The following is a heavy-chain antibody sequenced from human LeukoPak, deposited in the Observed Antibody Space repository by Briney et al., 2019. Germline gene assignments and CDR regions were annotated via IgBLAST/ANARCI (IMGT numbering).Heavy chain of an antibody. Sequence: GGSLRLSCAAPGFSFSTYSMNWVRQAPGKGLEWVSYISSSSTTIHYADSVRGRFTISRDNVKNSLFLQMNSLSAEDTAVYYCARGRNWFDPWGQGTLVTVSS. CDR1: GFSFSTYS. CDR3: ARGRNWFDP. CDR2: ISSSSTTI. V-gene: IGHV3-48*01. J-gene: IGHJ5*02.